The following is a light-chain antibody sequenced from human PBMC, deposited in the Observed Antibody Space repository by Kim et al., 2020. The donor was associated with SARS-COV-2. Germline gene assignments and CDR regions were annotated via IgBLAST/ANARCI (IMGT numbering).Light chain of an antibody. J-gene: IGLJ2*01. CDR2: DVS. Sequence: QSALTQPASVSGSPGQSITISCTGTSSDVGGFHYVSWYQQHPGKVPKLMIYDVSKRPSGVSHRFSGSKSGNTASLTISGLQAEDEADYYCSSYTTSNTYVIFGGGTKVTV. CDR1: SSDVGGFHY. V-gene: IGLV2-14*03. CDR3: SSYTTSNTYVI.